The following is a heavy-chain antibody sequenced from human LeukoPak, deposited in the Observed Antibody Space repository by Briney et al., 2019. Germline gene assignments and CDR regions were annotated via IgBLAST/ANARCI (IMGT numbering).Heavy chain of an antibody. D-gene: IGHD3-10*01. CDR2: ITASGGST. CDR1: RFTFSSYA. V-gene: IGHV3-23*01. Sequence: GGSLRLSCAASRFTFSSYAMTWVRQAPGKGLEWVSAITASGGSTYYADSVKGRFTISRDNAKNSLYLQMDSLRAEDTALYYCARAPSLRPGTAFDVWGHGTMVTVSA. J-gene: IGHJ3*01. CDR3: ARAPSLRPGTAFDV.